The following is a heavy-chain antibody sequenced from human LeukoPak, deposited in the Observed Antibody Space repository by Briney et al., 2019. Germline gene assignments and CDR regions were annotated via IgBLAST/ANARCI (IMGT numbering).Heavy chain of an antibody. D-gene: IGHD6-13*01. CDR3: ARAKYSNSWNDAFDI. V-gene: IGHV3-48*03. J-gene: IGHJ3*02. CDR2: ISSSGSSI. CDR1: GFTFSSYE. Sequence: PGGSLRLSCGASGFTFSSYEMNWVRRAPGKGLEWVAYISSSGSSIYYADSVKGRFTISRDNAKKSLYLQMNSLRAEDTAVYYCARAKYSNSWNDAFDIWGQGTTVTVSS.